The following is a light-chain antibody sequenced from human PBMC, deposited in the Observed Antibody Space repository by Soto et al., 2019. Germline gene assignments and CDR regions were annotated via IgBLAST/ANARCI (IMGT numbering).Light chain of an antibody. CDR3: QQSYSTPFT. J-gene: IGKJ3*01. CDR2: AAS. V-gene: IGKV1-39*01. CDR1: QSISRN. Sequence: DIQMTQSPSSLSASVGDRVTITCRASQSISRNLNWYQQKPGKAPKLLIYAASSLQSGVPSRFSGSGSGTDFTLNISSLQPEDFATYYCQQSYSTPFTFGPGTKVDI.